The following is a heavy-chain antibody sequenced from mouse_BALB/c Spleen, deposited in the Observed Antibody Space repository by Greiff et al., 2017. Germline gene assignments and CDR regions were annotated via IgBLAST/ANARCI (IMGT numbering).Heavy chain of an antibody. Sequence: EVKLVESGGDLVKPGGSLKLSCAASGFTFSSYGMSWVRQTPDKRLEWVATISSGGSYTYYPDSVKGRFTISRDNAKNTLYLQMSSLKSEDTAMYYCARQIYGYDRYYFDDWGQGTTLTVSS. CDR1: GFTFSSYG. CDR3: ARQIYGYDRYYFDD. J-gene: IGHJ2*01. D-gene: IGHD2-2*01. CDR2: ISSGGSYT. V-gene: IGHV5-6*01.